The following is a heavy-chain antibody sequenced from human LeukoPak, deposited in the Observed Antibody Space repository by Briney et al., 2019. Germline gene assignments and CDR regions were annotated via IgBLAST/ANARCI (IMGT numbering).Heavy chain of an antibody. D-gene: IGHD3-22*01. V-gene: IGHV4-39*07. J-gene: IGHJ5*02. CDR3: ARICYYGSSGPLGWFDP. CDR2: IYYSGST. Sequence: SETLSLTCTVSGGSISSRSYFWGWIRQSPGKGLEWIGNIYYSGSTHYNPSLKSRVTISVDKSKNQFSLQLSSVTAADTAVYYCARICYYGSSGPLGWFDPWGQGTLVTVSS. CDR1: GGSISSRSYF.